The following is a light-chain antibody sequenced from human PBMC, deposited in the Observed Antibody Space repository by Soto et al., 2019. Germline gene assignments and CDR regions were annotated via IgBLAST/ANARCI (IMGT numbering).Light chain of an antibody. CDR1: QAIGSG. J-gene: IGKJ4*01. Sequence: DIQMTQSPSSLSASVGDRVTITCRASQAIGSGLALYQHEPGKARKRLSTGTTHTAATSRFSGRRSGPEFTLIIRSLQPEDYATHYRLQCNSYPQAVGGGTKVDIK. V-gene: IGKV1-17*01. CDR3: LQCNSYPQA. CDR2: GTT.